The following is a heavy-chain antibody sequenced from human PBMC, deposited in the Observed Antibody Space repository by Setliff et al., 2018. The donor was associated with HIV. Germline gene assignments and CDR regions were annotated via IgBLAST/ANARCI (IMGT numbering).Heavy chain of an antibody. Sequence: PGGSLRLSCAVSGFTFSTYTMNWVRQAPGKGLEWVSSIGSGGSYIFYADSVKGRFTISRDNAKNSLYLQMNSLRAEDTAVYYCARELDCSGASCYDLDYWGQGTLVTVSS. D-gene: IGHD2-2*01. V-gene: IGHV3-21*01. J-gene: IGHJ4*02. CDR1: GFTFSTYT. CDR3: ARELDCSGASCYDLDY. CDR2: IGSGGSYI.